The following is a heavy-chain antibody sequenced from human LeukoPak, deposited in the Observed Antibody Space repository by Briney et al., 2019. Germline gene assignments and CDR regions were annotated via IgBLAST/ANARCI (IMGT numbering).Heavy chain of an antibody. D-gene: IGHD6-19*01. CDR1: GFTFSSHC. Sequence: GGSLRLSCATSGFTFSSHCMHWVRQLPGKGLVCVSVICGDGSVTNYVDSVKGRFTISRDNSKNTLYVQMNSLRVEDTAVYYCAKAGYSSGRKYGMDVWGQGTTVTVSS. V-gene: IGHV3-23*03. J-gene: IGHJ6*02. CDR2: ICGDGSVT. CDR3: AKAGYSSGRKYGMDV.